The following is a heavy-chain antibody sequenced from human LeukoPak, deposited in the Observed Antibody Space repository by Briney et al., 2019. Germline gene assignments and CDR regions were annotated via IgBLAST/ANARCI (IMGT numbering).Heavy chain of an antibody. J-gene: IGHJ3*02. V-gene: IGHV4-34*01. CDR2: INHSGST. Sequence: SETLSLTCAVYGGSFSGYYWSWIRQPPGKGLEWIGEINHSGSTNYNPSLKSRVTISVDTSKNQFSLKLSSVTAADTAVYYCARTYGSGSRKDAFDIWGQGTMVTVSS. CDR1: GGSFSGYY. CDR3: ARTYGSGSRKDAFDI. D-gene: IGHD3-10*01.